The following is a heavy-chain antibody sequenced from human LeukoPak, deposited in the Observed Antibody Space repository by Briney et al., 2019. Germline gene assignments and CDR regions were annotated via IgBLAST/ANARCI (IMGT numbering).Heavy chain of an antibody. CDR3: ARAMRAVAGYNWFDP. V-gene: IGHV1-8*01. J-gene: IGHJ5*02. Sequence: ASVKVSCKASGYTFTSYDINWVRQATGQGLEWMGWMNPNSGNTGYAQKFQGRVTMTRNTSISTAYMELSSLRSEDTAVYYCARAMRAVAGYNWFDPWGQGTLVTVSS. CDR1: GYTFTSYD. D-gene: IGHD6-19*01. CDR2: MNPNSGNT.